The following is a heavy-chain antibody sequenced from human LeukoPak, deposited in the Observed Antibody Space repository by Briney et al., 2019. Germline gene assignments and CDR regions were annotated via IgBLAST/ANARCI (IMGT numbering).Heavy chain of an antibody. D-gene: IGHD3-22*01. CDR2: ISWNSGSI. J-gene: IGHJ4*02. Sequence: PGGSLRLSCAASGFTFDDYAMHWVRHAPGKGLEWVSGISWNSGSIGYADSVKGRFTISRDNAKNSLYLQMNSLRAEDTALYYCAKDSSYYYDSSGEVDYWGQGTLVTVSS. CDR3: AKDSSYYYDSSGEVDY. V-gene: IGHV3-9*01. CDR1: GFTFDDYA.